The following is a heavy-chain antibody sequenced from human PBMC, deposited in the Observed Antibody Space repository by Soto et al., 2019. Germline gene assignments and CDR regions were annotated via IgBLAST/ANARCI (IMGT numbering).Heavy chain of an antibody. CDR2: IYYSGST. CDR1: GDSMTYSY. J-gene: IGHJ6*03. CDR3: ARTVLGPDILADQFVDYYYYMDV. Sequence: PSETLSLTCTVSGDSMTYSYWSWIRLLPGKGLEWVGYIYYSGSTSYNPSLWRRVIMSVDTSKRQFSLQLKSVTAADTAIYYCARTVLGPDILADQFVDYYYYMDVWGQGTTVTVSS. V-gene: IGHV4-59*08. D-gene: IGHD3-9*01.